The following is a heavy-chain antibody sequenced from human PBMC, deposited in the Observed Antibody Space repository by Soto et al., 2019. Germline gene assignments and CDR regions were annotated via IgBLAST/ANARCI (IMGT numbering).Heavy chain of an antibody. CDR2: IGGSGIIT. J-gene: IGHJ4*02. V-gene: IGHV3-23*01. CDR3: AKDPNGDYVGAFDS. CDR1: GFSFSSFA. Sequence: GGSLRLSCRASGFSFSSFAMTWVRQAPGKGLEWVSSIGGSGIITYYTDSVKGRFTISRDNSGNTLFLHMNSLRADDTAVYYCAKDPNGDYVGAFDSWGQGTLVTVAS. D-gene: IGHD4-17*01.